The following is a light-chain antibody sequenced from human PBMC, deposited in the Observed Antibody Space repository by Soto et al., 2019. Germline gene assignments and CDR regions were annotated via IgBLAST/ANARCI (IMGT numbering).Light chain of an antibody. J-gene: IGKJ2*01. V-gene: IGKV3-20*01. CDR1: QSVSSSY. Sequence: IALTQSPGPLSLSPGERATLSCRASQSVSSSYLAWYQHKPGQAPRILINRASSRATGIPDRFSGSGSGTDFTLTISRLEPEDFAVYYCQTYGSSPHTFGQGTKLEIK. CDR3: QTYGSSPHT. CDR2: RAS.